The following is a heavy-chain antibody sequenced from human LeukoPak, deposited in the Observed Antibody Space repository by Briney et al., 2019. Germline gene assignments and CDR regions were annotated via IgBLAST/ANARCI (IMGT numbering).Heavy chain of an antibody. V-gene: IGHV3-74*01. Sequence: PGGSLRLPCLASGFSFSSYYMHWVRQVPGRGPVWVSCLNGDGTRTNYADSVKGRFIISRDNAKNTLYLQMNSVTVEDTAVYYCVRDGLLWYGGATWGQGTMVAVSS. CDR1: GFSFSSYY. J-gene: IGHJ3*01. CDR3: VRDGLLWYGGAT. D-gene: IGHD2-21*01. CDR2: LNGDGTRT.